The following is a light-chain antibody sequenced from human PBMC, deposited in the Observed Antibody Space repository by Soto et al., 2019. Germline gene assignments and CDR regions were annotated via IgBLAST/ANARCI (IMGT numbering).Light chain of an antibody. Sequence: EMVLTQSPCTLSLSPGERATLSCRASQSVSSTYLAWYQQKPGQAPRLLIYEASSRATGIPERFSGSGSGTDFTLTINRLEPEDFAVYYCQQYGSSPITFGQGTRLEIK. CDR3: QQYGSSPIT. CDR1: QSVSSTY. J-gene: IGKJ5*01. CDR2: EAS. V-gene: IGKV3-20*01.